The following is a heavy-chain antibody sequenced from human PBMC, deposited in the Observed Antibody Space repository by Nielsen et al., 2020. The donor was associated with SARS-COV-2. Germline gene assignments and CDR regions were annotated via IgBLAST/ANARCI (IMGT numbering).Heavy chain of an antibody. CDR2: ISAYNGNT. J-gene: IGHJ6*03. V-gene: IGHV1-18*04. CDR1: GYTFTSYG. Sequence: ASVKVSCKASGYTFTSYGISWVRQAPGQGLEWMGWISAYNGNTNYAQKLQGRVTMTTDTSTSTAYMELRSLRSDDTAVYYCARDFGSSSYPLSYYYYYMDVWGKGTTVTVS. CDR3: ARDFGSSSYPLSYYYYYMDV. D-gene: IGHD6-6*01.